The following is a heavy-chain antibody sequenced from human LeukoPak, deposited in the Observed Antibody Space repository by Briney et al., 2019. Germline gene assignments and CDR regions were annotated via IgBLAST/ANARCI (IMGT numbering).Heavy chain of an antibody. D-gene: IGHD2-15*01. CDR2: IKQDGSEK. CDR1: GFTFSSYW. V-gene: IGHV3-7*01. CDR3: ARVQWYDAFDI. J-gene: IGHJ3*02. Sequence: GGSLRLSCAASGFTFSSYWMSWVHQAPGKGLEWVANIKQDGSEKYYVDSVKGRFTISRDNAKNSLYLQMNSLRAEDTAVYYCARVQWYDAFDIWGQGTMVTVSS.